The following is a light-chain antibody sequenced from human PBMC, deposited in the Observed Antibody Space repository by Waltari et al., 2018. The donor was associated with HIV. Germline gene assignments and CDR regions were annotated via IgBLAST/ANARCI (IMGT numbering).Light chain of an antibody. CDR3: MQATAFPRT. V-gene: IGKV2-24*01. J-gene: IGKJ2*01. CDR1: HSLQHSNGVTY. CDR2: KAS. Sequence: IVLTQSTLATPGTLGQSASISGNSSHSLQHSNGVTYLSWLHQRPGQSPRLLLYKASRRCLGVPAVLRGGGAGTDFTLEITHVEPDDVGVYFCMQATAFPRTFGQGTRLQI.